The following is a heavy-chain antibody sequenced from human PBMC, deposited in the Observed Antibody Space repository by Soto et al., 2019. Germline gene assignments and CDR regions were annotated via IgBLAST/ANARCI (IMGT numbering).Heavy chain of an antibody. D-gene: IGHD4-17*01. CDR3: ARETYGDYVVYVGP. J-gene: IGHJ5*02. Sequence: QLQLQESGSRLVKSSETLSLTCGVSGDTISTGGSSWAWIRQPPGTALEWIGPTYHSGTPYYNPSLKSLVIISVDRSKNQFSLKLSSVTAADTAVYYFARETYGDYVVYVGPLGQGTLVTVSS. CDR1: GDTISTGGSS. CDR2: TYHSGTP. V-gene: IGHV4-30-2*01.